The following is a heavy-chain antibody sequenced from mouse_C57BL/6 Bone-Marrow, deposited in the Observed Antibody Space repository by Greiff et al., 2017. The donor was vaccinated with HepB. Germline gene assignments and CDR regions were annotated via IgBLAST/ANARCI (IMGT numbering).Heavy chain of an antibody. D-gene: IGHD1-1*01. CDR3: ASYYYGSSLGFAY. CDR2: IYPGSGST. J-gene: IGHJ3*01. Sequence: VQLQQPGAELVKPGASVKMSCKASGYTFTSYWITWVKQRPGQGLEWIGDIYPGSGSTNYNEKFKSKATLTVDTSSSTAYMQLSSLPSEDSAVYYCASYYYGSSLGFAYWGQGTLVTVSA. CDR1: GYTFTSYW. V-gene: IGHV1-55*01.